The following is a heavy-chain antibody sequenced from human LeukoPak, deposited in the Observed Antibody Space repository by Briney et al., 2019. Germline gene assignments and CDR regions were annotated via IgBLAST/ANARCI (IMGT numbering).Heavy chain of an antibody. D-gene: IGHD3-22*01. V-gene: IGHV3-23*01. CDR3: AKDRTYYYDSSGYYGYYFDY. CDR1: GFTFSSYA. Sequence: GGSLRPSCAASGFTFSSYAMSWVRQAPGKGLEWVSAISGSGGSTYYADSVEGRFTISRDNSKNTLYLQMNSLRAEDTAVYYCAKDRTYYYDSSGYYGYYFDYWGQGTLVTVSS. CDR2: ISGSGGST. J-gene: IGHJ4*02.